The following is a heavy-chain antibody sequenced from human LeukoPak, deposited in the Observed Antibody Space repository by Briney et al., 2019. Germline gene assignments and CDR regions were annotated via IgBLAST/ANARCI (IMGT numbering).Heavy chain of an antibody. CDR3: AGEEAAAGTWWFDP. V-gene: IGHV4-31*03. D-gene: IGHD6-13*01. Sequence: PSETLSLTCTVSGGSISSGGYYWSWIRQHPGKGLEWIGYIYYSGSTYYNPSLKSRVTISVDTSKNQFSLKLSSVTAADTAVYYCAGEEAAAGTWWFDPWGQGTLVTVSS. CDR1: GGSISSGGYY. J-gene: IGHJ5*02. CDR2: IYYSGST.